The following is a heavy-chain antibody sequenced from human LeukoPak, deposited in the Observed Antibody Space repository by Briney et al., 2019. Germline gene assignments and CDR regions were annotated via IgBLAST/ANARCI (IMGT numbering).Heavy chain of an antibody. J-gene: IGHJ4*02. V-gene: IGHV3-7*02. CDR2: IKKDGSEK. CDR3: ARAVEYDSSGYYLDG. Sequence: PGGSLRLSCVASGFPLSTRWMNWVRPAPGKGLEWVANIKKDGSEKYYVDSVKGRFTISRDNAKKSLYLQMNSLRAEDTAVYYCARAVEYDSSGYYLDGWGQGTLVTVSS. D-gene: IGHD3-22*01. CDR1: GFPLSTRW.